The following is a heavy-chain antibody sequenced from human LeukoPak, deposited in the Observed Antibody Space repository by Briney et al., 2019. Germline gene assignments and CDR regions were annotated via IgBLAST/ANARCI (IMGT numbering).Heavy chain of an antibody. CDR3: ATDLNYGFDY. CDR1: GYTFTNYY. J-gene: IGHJ4*02. CDR2: IDPSAGST. D-gene: IGHD4-11*01. V-gene: IGHV1-46*01. Sequence: GASVKVSCKASGYTFTNYYMHWVRQAPGQWLEWMGVIDPSAGSTTYAQKFQGRVTMTEDTSTGTAYMELSSLRSEDTAVYYCATDLNYGFDYWGQGTLVTVSS.